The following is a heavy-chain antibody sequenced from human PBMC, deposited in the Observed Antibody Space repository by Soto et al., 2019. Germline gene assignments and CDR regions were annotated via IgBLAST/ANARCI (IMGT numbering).Heavy chain of an antibody. D-gene: IGHD2-2*02. CDR1: GFPFSSSA. CDR3: AKQGSASCYKPFDY. Sequence: GESLKISCAASGFPFSSSAMTWVRQAPGKGLEWVSGISGGGGDTYYADSVKGRFTISRDNSKNTLYLQMNSLRAEDTAVYYCAKQGSASCYKPFDYWGQGTLVTVSS. V-gene: IGHV3-23*01. CDR2: ISGGGGDT. J-gene: IGHJ4*02.